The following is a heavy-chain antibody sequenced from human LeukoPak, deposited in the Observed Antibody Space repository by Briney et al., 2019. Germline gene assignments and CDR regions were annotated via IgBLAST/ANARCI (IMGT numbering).Heavy chain of an antibody. CDR3: ARGYSYGLDYFDY. Sequence: ASVKVSCKASGYTFTGYYMHWVRQAPGQGLEWMGRINPNSGGTNYAQQFQGRVTMTRDTSISTAYMELSRLRSDVTAVYYCARGYSYGLDYFDYWGQGTLVTVSS. CDR2: INPNSGGT. D-gene: IGHD5-18*01. CDR1: GYTFTGYY. V-gene: IGHV1-2*06. J-gene: IGHJ4*02.